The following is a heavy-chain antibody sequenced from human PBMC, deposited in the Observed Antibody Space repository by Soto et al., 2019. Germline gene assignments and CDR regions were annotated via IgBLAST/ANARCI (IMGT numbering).Heavy chain of an antibody. CDR1: GDSMSKYY. Sequence: QVQLQESGPGLVKPSETLSLTCNVSGDSMSKYYWSWIRQPAGKGLEWIGRIYTSGSTNYNPSLTSRVTMSIDTSNNHCSLNLRSVTAADTAVYYCARTVGAAYYFDFWGQGALVTVSS. J-gene: IGHJ4*02. D-gene: IGHD1-26*01. CDR2: IYTSGST. CDR3: ARTVGAAYYFDF. V-gene: IGHV4-4*07.